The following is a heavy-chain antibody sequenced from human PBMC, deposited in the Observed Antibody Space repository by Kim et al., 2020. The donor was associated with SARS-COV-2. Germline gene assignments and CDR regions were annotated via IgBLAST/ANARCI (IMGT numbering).Heavy chain of an antibody. Sequence: SETLSLTCPVSRAFITSDSYYWGWIRQPLGKGLECVGIIYYNGNSKYNPSLNGRVTMSVDTSKSLFSLKVTSVTAADTAVYYCARKSYSNYFDYWGQGILVTVSS. CDR1: RAFITSDSYY. V-gene: IGHV4-39*02. D-gene: IGHD4-4*01. CDR2: IYYNGNS. J-gene: IGHJ4*02. CDR3: ARKSYSNYFDY.